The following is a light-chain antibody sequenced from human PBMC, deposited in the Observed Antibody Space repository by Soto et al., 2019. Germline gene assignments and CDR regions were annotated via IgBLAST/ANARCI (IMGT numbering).Light chain of an antibody. Sequence: DIQMNQSPSSVSASVGDRVTITCRASQGISSRLAWYQQKPGKAPNLLIYAASSLQSGVPSRFSGSGSETDFTLTIGSLQPEDFANYYCQQSNSFPLTFGGGTKVEIK. CDR1: QGISSR. J-gene: IGKJ4*01. CDR2: AAS. V-gene: IGKV1-12*01. CDR3: QQSNSFPLT.